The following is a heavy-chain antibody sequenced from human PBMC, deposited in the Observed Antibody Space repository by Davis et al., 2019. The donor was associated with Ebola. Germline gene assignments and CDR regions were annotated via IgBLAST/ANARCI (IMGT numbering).Heavy chain of an antibody. CDR1: GGSFSGHY. J-gene: IGHJ2*01. CDR3: ARRVWESTDWYFDF. D-gene: IGHD1-26*01. V-gene: IGHV4-34*01. CDR2: ITDSGNT. Sequence: MPGGSLRLSCAVYGGSFSGHYWSWIRQPPEKGLEWIGEITDSGNTNYNPSLKSRVTLSTDTSKNQFSLNLNSVTATDTAVYYCARRVWESTDWYFDFWSRGTLATVSS.